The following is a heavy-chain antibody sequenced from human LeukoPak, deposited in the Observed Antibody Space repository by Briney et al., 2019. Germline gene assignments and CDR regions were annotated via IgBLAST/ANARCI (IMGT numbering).Heavy chain of an antibody. CDR1: GDSVSSNSAA. J-gene: IGHJ4*02. V-gene: IGHV6-1*01. Sequence: SQTRSLTCAISGDSVSSNSAAWNWFRQSPSRGLEWLGRTYYRSQWYNDYVLSVKNRITILPDTSKNHFSLQLTSVTPEDTAVYYCTREYTYGRIDYWGQGSLVADSS. CDR2: TYYRSQWYN. CDR3: TREYTYGRIDY. D-gene: IGHD5-18*01.